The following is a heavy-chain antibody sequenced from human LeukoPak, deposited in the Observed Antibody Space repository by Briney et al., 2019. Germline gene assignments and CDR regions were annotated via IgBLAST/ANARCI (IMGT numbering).Heavy chain of an antibody. CDR1: GRSFSGYY. D-gene: IGHD4-17*01. Sequence: SETLSLTCAVYGRSFSGYYWSWIRQPPGKGLEWIGEINHSGSNNYNPSLKGRVTISVDTSKHQFSLKLSSVTAADTAVYYCARGGYGDYVAEYFQHWGQGTLVTVSS. CDR2: INHSGSN. V-gene: IGHV4-34*01. J-gene: IGHJ1*01. CDR3: ARGGYGDYVAEYFQH.